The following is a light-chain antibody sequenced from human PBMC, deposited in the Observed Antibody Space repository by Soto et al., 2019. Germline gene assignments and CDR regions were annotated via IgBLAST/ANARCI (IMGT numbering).Light chain of an antibody. CDR2: GAS. Sequence: EIVLTQSPGTLSLSPGERATLSCRASQSVSSSYLAWYQQKPGQAPRLLIYGASSRATGIPDRFSGSGSGKDFPLTISRLEPEEFAVYYCQQFGNSPPYTFGQGTKLEIK. CDR1: QSVSSSY. J-gene: IGKJ2*01. CDR3: QQFGNSPPYT. V-gene: IGKV3-20*01.